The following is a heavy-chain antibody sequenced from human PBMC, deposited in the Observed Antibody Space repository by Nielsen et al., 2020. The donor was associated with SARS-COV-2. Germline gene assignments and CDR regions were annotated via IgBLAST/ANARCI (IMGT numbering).Heavy chain of an antibody. Sequence: GSLKISCAASGFTFGDYDMNWVRQVPGKGLEWVSSIDWNGGGTDYAGSVKGRFTISRDNAKNSLYLQMDDLRPEDTALYYCARDGYSGSYLGYWGQGTLVTVSS. D-gene: IGHD1-26*01. J-gene: IGHJ4*02. CDR2: IDWNGGGT. V-gene: IGHV3-20*04. CDR3: ARDGYSGSYLGY. CDR1: GFTFGDYD.